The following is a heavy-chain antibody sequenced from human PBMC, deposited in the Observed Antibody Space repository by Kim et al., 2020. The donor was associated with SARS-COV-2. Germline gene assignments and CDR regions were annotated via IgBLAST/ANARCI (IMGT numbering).Heavy chain of an antibody. J-gene: IGHJ6*02. CDR1: GFTFSSYA. CDR3: ARALECSGGSCYSDYYYYDGMDV. D-gene: IGHD2-15*01. Sequence: GGSLRLPCAASGFTFSSYAMHWVRQAPGKGLEWVAVISYDGSNKYYADSVKGRFTISRDNSKNTLYLQMNSLRAEDTAVYYCARALECSGGSCYSDYYYYDGMDVWGQGTTVTVSS. CDR2: ISYDGSNK. V-gene: IGHV3-30*04.